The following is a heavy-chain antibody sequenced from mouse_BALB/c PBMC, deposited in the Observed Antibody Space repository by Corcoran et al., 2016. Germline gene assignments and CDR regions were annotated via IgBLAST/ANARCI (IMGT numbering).Heavy chain of an antibody. Sequence: QIQLVQSGPELKKPGETVKISCKASGYTFTNYGMNWVKQAPGKGLKWMGWINTYTGEPTYADDFKGRFAFSLETSASTAYLQINNLKNEDTATYFGARGEPPYAMDYWGQGTSVTVSS. CDR1: GYTFTNYG. J-gene: IGHJ4*01. CDR3: ARGEPPYAMDY. CDR2: INTYTGEP. V-gene: IGHV9-3-1*01.